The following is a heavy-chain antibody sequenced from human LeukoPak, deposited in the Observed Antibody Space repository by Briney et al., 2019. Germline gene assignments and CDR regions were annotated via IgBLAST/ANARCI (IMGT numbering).Heavy chain of an antibody. J-gene: IGHJ5*02. Sequence: SETLSLTCAVSGYSISSGYYWGWIRQPPGKGLEWIGSIYHSGSTYYNPSPKSRVPISVDTSKNQFSLKLSSVTAADTAVYYCARHEYSGSYYGLSWFDPWGQGTLVTVSS. D-gene: IGHD1-26*01. CDR3: ARHEYSGSYYGLSWFDP. CDR2: IYHSGST. V-gene: IGHV4-38-2*01. CDR1: GYSISSGYY.